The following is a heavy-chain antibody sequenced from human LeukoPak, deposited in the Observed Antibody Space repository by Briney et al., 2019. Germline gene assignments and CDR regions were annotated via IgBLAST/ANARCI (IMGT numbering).Heavy chain of an antibody. CDR1: GFTFSSYS. D-gene: IGHD6-13*01. CDR2: ISSSSSYI. CDR3: ARERQQLVLFDP. J-gene: IGHJ5*02. V-gene: IGHV3-21*01. Sequence: PGGSLRLSCAASGFTFSSYSMNWVRQAPGKGLEWVSSISSSSSYIYYADSVKGRFTISRDNAKNSLYLQMNSLRAEDTAVYYCARERQQLVLFDPWGQGTLVTVSS.